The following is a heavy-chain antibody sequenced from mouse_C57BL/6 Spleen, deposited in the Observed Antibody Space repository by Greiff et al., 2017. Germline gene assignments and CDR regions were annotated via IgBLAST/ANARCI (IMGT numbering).Heavy chain of an antibody. V-gene: IGHV1-19*01. CDR2: INPYNGGT. D-gene: IGHD2-4*01. J-gene: IGHJ2*01. Sequence: VQLQQSGPVLVKPGASVKMSCKASGYTFTDYYMNWVKQSPGKSLEWLGVINPYNGGTSYNQKFKGKATLTVAKSSSTAYMELNSRTSEDSAVYYGARRRVIYYEYDRGYFDYWGQGTTLTVSS. CDR3: ARRRVIYYEYDRGYFDY. CDR1: GYTFTDYY.